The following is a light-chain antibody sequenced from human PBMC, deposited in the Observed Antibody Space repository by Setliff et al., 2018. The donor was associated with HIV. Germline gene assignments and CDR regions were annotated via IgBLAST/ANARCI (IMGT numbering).Light chain of an antibody. CDR1: SSDVGGYNY. J-gene: IGLJ1*01. CDR3: CSYAGSYTFEV. CDR2: EVS. V-gene: IGLV2-14*01. Sequence: QSALTQPASVSGSPGQSITISCTGTSSDVGGYNYVSWYQQHPGNAPKLMIFEVSNRPSGVSNRFSGSKSGNTASLTISGLQAEDEADYYCCSYAGSYTFEVFGTGTKVTVL.